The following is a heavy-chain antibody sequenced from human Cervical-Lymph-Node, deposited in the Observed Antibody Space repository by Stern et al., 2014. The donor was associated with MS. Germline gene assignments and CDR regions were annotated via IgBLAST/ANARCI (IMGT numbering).Heavy chain of an antibody. CDR1: GYIFSNFG. J-gene: IGHJ6*02. V-gene: IGHV1-18*01. Sequence: VQLVESGPEVKKPGASVKVSCKASGYIFSNFGITWVRQAPGQGLEWLGLISASKIKRNNRQKLQGRVTLTTDTPTSTAFMELRGLKSDDTAVYYCARDVVPAANHKYGLDVWGQGTTVTVSS. D-gene: IGHD2-2*01. CDR2: ISASKIKR. CDR3: ARDVVPAANHKYGLDV.